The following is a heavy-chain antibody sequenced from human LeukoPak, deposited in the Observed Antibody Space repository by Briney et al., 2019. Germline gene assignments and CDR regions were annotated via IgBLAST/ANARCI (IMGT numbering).Heavy chain of an antibody. D-gene: IGHD2-15*01. V-gene: IGHV3-48*03. CDR2: ISSSGRTI. Sequence: GGSLRLSCAASGFTFRSYEMNWVRQAPGEGLEWVSYISSSGRTIYYADSVKGRFTISRDNAKNSLYLQMNSLRAEDTAVYYCARGAVGIDYWGQGTLVTVSS. J-gene: IGHJ4*02. CDR3: ARGAVGIDY. CDR1: GFTFRSYE.